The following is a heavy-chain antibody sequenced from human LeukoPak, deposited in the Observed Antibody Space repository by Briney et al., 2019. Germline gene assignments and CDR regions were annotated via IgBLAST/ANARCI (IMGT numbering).Heavy chain of an antibody. D-gene: IGHD1-26*01. CDR1: SDALGKCG. V-gene: IGHV1-18*01. J-gene: IGHJ1*01. Sequence: KVVNKRSSDALGKCGDIGGRRILGQGIEWMGWISAYNGNTNYAQNFRGRVTMTTDTSTSTAYMELRGLTSDDTAVYYCVRDDRWDVECFQHWGKGTLVTVSS. CDR3: VRDDRWDVECFQH. CDR2: ISAYNGNT.